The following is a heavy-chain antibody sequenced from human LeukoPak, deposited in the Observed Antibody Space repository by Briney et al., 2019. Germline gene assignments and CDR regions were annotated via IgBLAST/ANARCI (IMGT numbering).Heavy chain of an antibody. J-gene: IGHJ4*02. CDR3: ARERRGGTAVAGTH. V-gene: IGHV3-21*01. CDR1: GFTFSSYS. CDR2: ISSSSSYI. Sequence: GGSLRLSCAASGFTFSSYSMNWVRQAPGKGLEWVSSISSSSSYIYYADSVKGRFTISRDNAKNSLYLQMNSLRAEDTAVYYCARERRGGTAVAGTHGGQGTLVTVSS. D-gene: IGHD6-19*01.